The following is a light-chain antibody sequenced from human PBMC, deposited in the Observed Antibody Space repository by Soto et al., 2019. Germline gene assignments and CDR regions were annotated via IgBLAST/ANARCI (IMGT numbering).Light chain of an antibody. J-gene: IGKJ5*01. CDR2: DAY. CDR3: QQRHMWPIT. Sequence: EVVLTQSPVTLSLSPGERATLSCRASQSFRGLLAWYQQKPGHAPRLLIYDAYNRATGIPPRFSGSGSGTDFTLTISSLEHEDSAVYYCQQRHMWPITFGQGTRLEIK. V-gene: IGKV3-11*01. CDR1: QSFRGL.